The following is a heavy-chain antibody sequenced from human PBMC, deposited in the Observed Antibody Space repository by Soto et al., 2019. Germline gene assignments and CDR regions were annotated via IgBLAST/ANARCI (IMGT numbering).Heavy chain of an antibody. V-gene: IGHV4-59*01. D-gene: IGHD5-18*01. CDR1: GGSISSYY. Sequence: SETLSLTCTVSGGSISSYYWSWIRQPPGKGLEWIGYIYYSGSTNYNPSLKSRVTISVDTSKNQFSLKLSSVTAADTAVYYCARGPDSPVPFDYWGQGTLVTVSS. CDR3: ARGPDSPVPFDY. J-gene: IGHJ4*02. CDR2: IYYSGST.